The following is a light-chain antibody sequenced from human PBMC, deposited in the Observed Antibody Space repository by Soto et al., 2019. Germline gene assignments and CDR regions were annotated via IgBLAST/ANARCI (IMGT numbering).Light chain of an antibody. CDR2: DAS. J-gene: IGKJ1*01. CDR3: QQRSNGPWT. Sequence: EIVLTQSPATLSLSPGERATLSCRASQSVSSYLAWYQQKPGQAPRLLIYDASNRATGIPARFSGSGSGTDFTLTISSLEPVDFAVYYCQQRSNGPWTFGQGTKVEIK. V-gene: IGKV3-11*01. CDR1: QSVSSY.